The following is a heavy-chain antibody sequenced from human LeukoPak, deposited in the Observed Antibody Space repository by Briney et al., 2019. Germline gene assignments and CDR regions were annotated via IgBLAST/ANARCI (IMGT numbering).Heavy chain of an antibody. Sequence: GSLRLSCAASGFTFITYGVHWVRQAPGKGLNWVAFIRSDGSNKYYADSVKGRFTISRDNSKNTLYLQMNSLRAEDTAVYYCARARKSGGITMLRGVKDRGWFDPWGQGTLVTVSS. J-gene: IGHJ5*02. CDR3: ARARKSGGITMLRGVKDRGWFDP. D-gene: IGHD3-10*01. CDR1: GFTFITYG. V-gene: IGHV3-30*02. CDR2: IRSDGSNK.